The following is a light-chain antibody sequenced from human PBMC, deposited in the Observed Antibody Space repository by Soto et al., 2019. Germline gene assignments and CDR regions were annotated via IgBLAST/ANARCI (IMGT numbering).Light chain of an antibody. J-gene: IGKJ1*01. CDR1: QSIISS. Sequence: EIVMTQSPATLSVSAGERATLSCRASQSIISSLSCYQHHPGQAPMLLIYGESTTANGIPARFSGSGSGTEFTITISSIQSEDFAVYYCLHYYEWPRWTFGQGTKVDIK. V-gene: IGKV3-15*01. CDR2: GES. CDR3: LHYYEWPRWT.